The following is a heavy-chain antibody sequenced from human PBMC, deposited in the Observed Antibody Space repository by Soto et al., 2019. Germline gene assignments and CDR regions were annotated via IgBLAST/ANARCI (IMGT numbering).Heavy chain of an antibody. CDR2: ISYNGIDK. CDR1: GFTFTNHV. CDR3: AKVPCSTTSCHFDS. J-gene: IGHJ4*02. Sequence: GGSLRLSCAVSGFTFTNHVIHWVRQAPGKGLEWVADISYNGIDKWYGDSVKGRVTISRDNFGDTAYLQMNGLRPEDTAVYYCAKVPCSTTSCHFDSWGRGTLVTVSS. V-gene: IGHV3-30*18. D-gene: IGHD2-2*01.